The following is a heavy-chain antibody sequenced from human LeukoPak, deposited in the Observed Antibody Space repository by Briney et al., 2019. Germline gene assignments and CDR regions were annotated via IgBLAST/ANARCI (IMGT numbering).Heavy chain of an antibody. V-gene: IGHV1-2*02. Sequence: AASVKVSCKASGYTFTGYYMHWVRQAPGQGLEWMGWINPNSGGTNYAQKFQGRVTMTRDTSISTAYMELSRLRSDDTAVYYCARDHDYGAHWFDPWGQGTLVTVSS. CDR1: GYTFTGYY. CDR2: INPNSGGT. D-gene: IGHD4-17*01. CDR3: ARDHDYGAHWFDP. J-gene: IGHJ5*02.